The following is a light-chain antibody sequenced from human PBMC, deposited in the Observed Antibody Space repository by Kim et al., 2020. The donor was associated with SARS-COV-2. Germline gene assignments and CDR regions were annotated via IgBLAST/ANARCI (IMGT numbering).Light chain of an antibody. V-gene: IGLV3-19*01. CDR2: DDN. J-gene: IGLJ1*01. CDR1: ILRRDF. CDR3: KSRDSSGKLLAYV. Sequence: SSELTQDPTVSVALGQTVKITCQGDILRRDFATWYQQKPGQAPILVIYDDNKRPSGIPDRFSGSKSGNTASLTITGAQAEDEGDYYCKSRDSSGKLLAYVFGIGTKVTVL.